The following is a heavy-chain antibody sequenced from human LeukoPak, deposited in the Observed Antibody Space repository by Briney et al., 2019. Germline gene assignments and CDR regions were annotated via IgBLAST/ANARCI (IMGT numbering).Heavy chain of an antibody. J-gene: IGHJ4*02. CDR3: ARSGGDGYNY. D-gene: IGHD5-24*01. Sequence: ASVKVSCKASGGTFSSYAISWVRQAPGQGLEWMGGIIPIFGTANYAQKFQGRVTITADESTSTAYMELRSLRSDDTAVYYCARSGGDGYNYWGQGTLVTVSA. V-gene: IGHV1-69*13. CDR2: IIPIFGTA. CDR1: GGTFSSYA.